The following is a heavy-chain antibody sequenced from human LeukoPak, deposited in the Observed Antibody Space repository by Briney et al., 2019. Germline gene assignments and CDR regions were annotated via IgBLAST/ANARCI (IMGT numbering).Heavy chain of an antibody. V-gene: IGHV4-30-2*01. Sequence: SETLSLTCAVSGGSISSGGYSWSWIRQPPGKGLEWIGYIYHSGSTYYNPSLKSRVTISVDRSKNQFSLKLSSVTAADTAAYYCARVLWFGEPPYNWFDPWGQGTLVTVSS. CDR3: ARVLWFGEPPYNWFDP. D-gene: IGHD3-10*01. J-gene: IGHJ5*02. CDR1: GGSISSGGYS. CDR2: IYHSGST.